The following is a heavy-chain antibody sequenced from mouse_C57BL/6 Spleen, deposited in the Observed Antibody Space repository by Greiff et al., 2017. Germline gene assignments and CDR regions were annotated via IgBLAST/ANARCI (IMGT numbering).Heavy chain of an antibody. D-gene: IGHD2-5*01. CDR3: ARRDSNYGGAWFAY. J-gene: IGHJ3*01. CDR2: INPYNGGT. V-gene: IGHV1-19*01. Sequence: EVQLQQSGPVLVKPGASVKMSCKASGYTFTDYYMNWVKQSHGKSLEWIGVINPYNGGTSYNQKFKGKATLTVDKSSSTAYMELNSLTSEDSAVYYCARRDSNYGGAWFAYWGQGTLVTVSA. CDR1: GYTFTDYY.